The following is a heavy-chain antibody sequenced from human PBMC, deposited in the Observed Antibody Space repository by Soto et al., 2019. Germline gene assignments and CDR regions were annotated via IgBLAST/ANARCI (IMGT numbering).Heavy chain of an antibody. V-gene: IGHV5-51*01. CDR1: GYSFTSYW. CDR2: IYPGDSDT. CDR3: ARQTSYYSTYYYYGMDV. J-gene: IGHJ6*02. D-gene: IGHD4-4*01. Sequence: GESLKISCKGSGYSFTSYWIGWVRQMPGKGLEWMGIIYPGDSDTRYSPSFQGQVTISADKSISTAYLQWSSLKASDTAMYYCARQTSYYSTYYYYGMDVWGQGTTVTVSS.